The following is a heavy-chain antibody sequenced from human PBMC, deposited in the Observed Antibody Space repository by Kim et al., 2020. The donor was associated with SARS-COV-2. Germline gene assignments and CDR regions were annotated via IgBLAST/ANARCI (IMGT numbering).Heavy chain of an antibody. CDR1: GFTFSSYW. V-gene: IGHV3-7*01. CDR2: IKQDGSEK. D-gene: IGHD5-18*01. Sequence: GGSLRLSCAASGFTFSSYWMSWVRQAPGKGLEWVANIKQDGSEKYYVDSVKGRFTISRDNAKNSLYLQMNSLRAEDTAVYYCARESHSYGSYYYYYYGMDVWGQGTTVTVSS. CDR3: ARESHSYGSYYYYYYGMDV. J-gene: IGHJ6*02.